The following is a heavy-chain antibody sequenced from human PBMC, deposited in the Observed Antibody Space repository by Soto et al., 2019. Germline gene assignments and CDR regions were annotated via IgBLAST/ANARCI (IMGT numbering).Heavy chain of an antibody. CDR2: ISYDGSNK. J-gene: IGHJ6*02. CDR1: GFTFSSYG. V-gene: IGHV3-30*18. D-gene: IGHD6-13*01. CDR3: AKDRSRASRVGYGMDA. Sequence: GGSLRLSCAASGFTFSSYGIHWVRQAPGTGLEWVAVISYDGSNKYYADSVKGRFTISRDNSKNTLYLQMNSLRAEDTAVYYCAKDRSRASRVGYGMDAWGQGTTVTVSS.